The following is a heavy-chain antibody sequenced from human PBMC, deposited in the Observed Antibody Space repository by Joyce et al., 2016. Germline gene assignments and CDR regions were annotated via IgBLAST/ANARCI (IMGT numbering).Heavy chain of an antibody. CDR3: ARCGGGRHDYLYGLDI. CDR2: IDPMDGLT. V-gene: IGHV1-46*02. Sequence: VQLIQSGSEVRRYGAFVRLSCQATGFTVKNIYIHWVRQAPGRRVQWLGLIDPMDGLTSFEHNLGDRHNLTTDTSTNTNYMKLTHLRLEDTGIYFCARCGGGRHDYLYGLDIWGQGTRITVSS. J-gene: IGHJ3*02. CDR1: GFTVKNIY. D-gene: IGHD2-21*01.